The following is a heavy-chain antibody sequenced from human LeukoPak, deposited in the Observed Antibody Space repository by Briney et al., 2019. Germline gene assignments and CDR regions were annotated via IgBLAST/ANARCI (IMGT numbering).Heavy chain of an antibody. Sequence: PGGSLRLSCAASGFTFSSYGMHWVRQAPGKGLEWVAFIRYDGSNKYYADSVKGRFTISRDNSKNTLYLQMNSLRAEDTAVYYCAKDLGAVAPAAGFDYWGQGTLVTVSS. D-gene: IGHD2-2*01. J-gene: IGHJ4*02. CDR3: AKDLGAVAPAAGFDY. CDR1: GFTFSSYG. CDR2: IRYDGSNK. V-gene: IGHV3-30*02.